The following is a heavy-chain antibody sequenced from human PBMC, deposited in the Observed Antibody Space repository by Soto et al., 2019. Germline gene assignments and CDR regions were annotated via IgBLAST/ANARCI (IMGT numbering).Heavy chain of an antibody. CDR2: IYPGDSDT. CDR1: GYSFTSYW. V-gene: IGHV5-51*01. D-gene: IGHD6-6*01. CDR3: ARQGGSSLFGYYYGMDV. J-gene: IGHJ6*02. Sequence: PGESLKISCKGSGYSFTSYWIGCVRQMPGKGLEWMGIIYPGDSDTRYSPSFQGQVTISADKSISTAYLQWSSLKASDTAMYYCARQGGSSLFGYYYGMDVWGQGTTVTVSS.